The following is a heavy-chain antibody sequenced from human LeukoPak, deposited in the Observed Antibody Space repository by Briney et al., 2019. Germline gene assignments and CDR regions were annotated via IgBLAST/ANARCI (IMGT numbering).Heavy chain of an antibody. J-gene: IGHJ4*02. Sequence: GASVNVSCKASGYTFTGYYMHWVRQAPGQGLEWMGWINPNSGGTNYAQKFQGRVTMTRDTSIGTAYMELSRLRSDDTAVYYCARSLNGIGYDYLDYWGQGTLVTVSS. CDR2: INPNSGGT. CDR1: GYTFTGYY. CDR3: ARSLNGIGYDYLDY. V-gene: IGHV1-2*02. D-gene: IGHD5-12*01.